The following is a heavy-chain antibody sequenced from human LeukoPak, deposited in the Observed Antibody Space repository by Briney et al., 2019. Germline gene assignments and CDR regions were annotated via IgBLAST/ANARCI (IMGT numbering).Heavy chain of an antibody. CDR1: GGSISSYY. J-gene: IGHJ5*02. CDR2: IYYSGST. CDR3: AREGRYYYDSSDYGNPRWFDP. D-gene: IGHD3-22*01. Sequence: SETLSLTCTVSGGSISSYYWSWFRQPPGKGLEWIGYIYYSGSTYYNPTLKSRVTISVATSKNQFSLKLSSVTAADTAVYYCAREGRYYYDSSDYGNPRWFDPWGQGTLVTVSS. V-gene: IGHV4-59*01.